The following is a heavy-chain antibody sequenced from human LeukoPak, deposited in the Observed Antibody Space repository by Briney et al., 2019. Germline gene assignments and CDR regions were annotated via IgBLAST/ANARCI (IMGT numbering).Heavy chain of an antibody. J-gene: IGHJ6*03. Sequence: SVKVSCKASGYTFTGYYMHWVRQAPGQGLEWMGGLIPIFGTANYAQKFQGRVTITADKSTSTAYMELSSLRSEDTAVYYCARDEYPTILTGYYKVYYYMDVWGKGTTVTVSS. CDR1: GYTFTGYY. CDR3: ARDEYPTILTGYYKVYYYMDV. V-gene: IGHV1-69*06. D-gene: IGHD3-9*01. CDR2: LIPIFGTA.